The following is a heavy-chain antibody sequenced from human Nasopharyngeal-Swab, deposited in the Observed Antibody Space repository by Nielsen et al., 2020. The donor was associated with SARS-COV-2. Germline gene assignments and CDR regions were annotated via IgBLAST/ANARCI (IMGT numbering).Heavy chain of an antibody. CDR2: INPNSGGT. Sequence: ASVKVSCKASGYTFTGYYMHWVRQAPGQGLEWMGWINPNSGGTNYAQKFQGWVTMTRDTSISTAYMELSRLRSDDTAVYYCARDYPLMADMDGDQEYGVNWFDPWGQGTLVTVSS. V-gene: IGHV1-2*04. D-gene: IGHD4-17*01. J-gene: IGHJ5*02. CDR1: GYTFTGYY. CDR3: ARDYPLMADMDGDQEYGVNWFDP.